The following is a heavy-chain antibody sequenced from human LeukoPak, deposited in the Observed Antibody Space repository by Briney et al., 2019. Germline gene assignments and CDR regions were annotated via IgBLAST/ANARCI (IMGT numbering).Heavy chain of an antibody. CDR1: GFTFSSYS. D-gene: IGHD1-26*01. V-gene: IGHV3-48*01. Sequence: GGSLRLSCAASGFTFSSYSINWVRQAPGKGLEWLSYISSSSRTISYADSLKGRFTVSRDNPKNSLYLQMNSLRAEDTAVYYCVKGGATGGRFENWGQGTLVTVSP. CDR2: ISSSSRTI. J-gene: IGHJ4*02. CDR3: VKGGATGGRFEN.